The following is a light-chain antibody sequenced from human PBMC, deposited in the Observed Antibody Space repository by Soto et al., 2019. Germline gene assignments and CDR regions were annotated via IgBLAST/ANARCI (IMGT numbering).Light chain of an antibody. CDR1: QTISSW. J-gene: IGKJ4*01. V-gene: IGKV1-5*03. Sequence: DIQMTKSPSTLSGSVGDRVTITCVGSQTISSWLAWYQQKPGKAPKLLIYKASTLKSGVPSRFSGSGSGTDFALTITSLQAEDFATYYCQQLRMYPSTFGGGTKVDIK. CDR2: KAS. CDR3: QQLRMYPST.